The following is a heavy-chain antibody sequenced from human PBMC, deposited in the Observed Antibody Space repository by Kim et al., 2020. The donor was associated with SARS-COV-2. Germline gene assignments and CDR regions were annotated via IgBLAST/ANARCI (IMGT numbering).Heavy chain of an antibody. D-gene: IGHD3-10*01. Sequence: GGSLRLSCAASGFTFSSYGMHWVRQAPGKGLEWVAVISYDGSNKYYADSVKGRFTISRDNSKNTLYLQMNSLRAEDTAVYYCAKDGEGWDSRGGEYFQHWGQGTLVTVSS. J-gene: IGHJ1*01. V-gene: IGHV3-30*18. CDR1: GFTFSSYG. CDR2: ISYDGSNK. CDR3: AKDGEGWDSRGGEYFQH.